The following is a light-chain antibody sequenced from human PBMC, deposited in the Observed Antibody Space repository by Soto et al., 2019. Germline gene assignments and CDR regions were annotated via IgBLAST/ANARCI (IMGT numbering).Light chain of an antibody. CDR1: SSDVGGYDY. CDR3: SSHTSGSTRV. J-gene: IGLJ1*01. CDR2: EVT. V-gene: IGLV2-14*01. Sequence: QSVLTQPPSASGSPGQSVTISCTGTSSDVGGYDYVSWYQQQPDKAPKLMIYEVTKRPSGVSNRFSGSKSGNTASLTISGLQSEDEADYYCSSHTSGSTRVFGTGTKVTVL.